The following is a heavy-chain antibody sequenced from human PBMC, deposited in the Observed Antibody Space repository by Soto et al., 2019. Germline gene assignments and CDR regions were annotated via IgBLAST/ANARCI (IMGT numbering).Heavy chain of an antibody. D-gene: IGHD2-2*01. V-gene: IGHV4-34*01. J-gene: IGHJ6*02. CDR1: GGSFSGYY. CDR2: VNHSGST. Sequence: QVQLQQWGAGLLKPSETLSLTCAVYGGSFSGYYWSWIRQPPGKGLEWIGEVNHSGSTNCNPSLKSRVTISVDTSKNQFSLKLSSVTAADTAVYYCARLPFSSYHGMDVWGQGTTVTVSS. CDR3: ARLPFSSYHGMDV.